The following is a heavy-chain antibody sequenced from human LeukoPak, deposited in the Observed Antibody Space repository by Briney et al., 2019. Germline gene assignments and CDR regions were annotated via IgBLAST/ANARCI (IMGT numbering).Heavy chain of an antibody. CDR3: ARDWLAGNPYHAFDL. J-gene: IGHJ3*01. CDR2: INADGTTT. CDR1: GFTFSDYY. D-gene: IGHD3-22*01. V-gene: IGHV3-74*01. Sequence: GGSLRLSCAASGFTFSDYYMSWIRQAPGKGLVWVSLINADGTTTTYADSVKGRFTISRDNARNTVSLQMNSLTIEDTAVYYCARDWLAGNPYHAFDLWGKGTMVTVSS.